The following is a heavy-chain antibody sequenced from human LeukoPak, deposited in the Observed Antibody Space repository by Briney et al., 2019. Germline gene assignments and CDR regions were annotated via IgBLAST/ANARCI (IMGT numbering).Heavy chain of an antibody. CDR2: ISGSGGST. CDR3: AKGGSYYDFWSGYPYFDY. J-gene: IGHJ4*02. Sequence: PGGSLRLSCAASGFTFSNYAMSWVRQAPGKGLEWVSAISGSGGSTYYADSVKGRFTISRDNSKNTLYLQMNSLRAEDTAVYYCAKGGSYYDFWSGYPYFDYWGQGTLVTVSS. D-gene: IGHD3-3*01. V-gene: IGHV3-23*01. CDR1: GFTFSNYA.